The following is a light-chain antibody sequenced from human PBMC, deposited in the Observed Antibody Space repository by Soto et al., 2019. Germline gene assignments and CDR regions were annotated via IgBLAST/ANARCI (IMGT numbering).Light chain of an antibody. J-gene: IGKJ1*01. CDR3: QQYNNWPPPCT. Sequence: EIVMTQSPVTLSMSPGETATLSCRASVTVATKVAWYQQTPGQAPRLLIYDASARATGIPARFSGSGFGTEFTLTITSLQSEDFALYYCQQYNNWPPPCTFGQGTRVEIK. V-gene: IGKV3-15*01. CDR2: DAS. CDR1: VTVATK.